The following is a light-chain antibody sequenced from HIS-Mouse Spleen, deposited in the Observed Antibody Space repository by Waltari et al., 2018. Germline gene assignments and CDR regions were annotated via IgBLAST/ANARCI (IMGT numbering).Light chain of an antibody. Sequence: QSALTQPPSASGSPGQSVTLSCTGTSSDVGGYNYLSWYQQHPGKAPKLMIYEVSKRPSGVPDRFSGSKSGNTASLTVSGLQAEDEADYYCSSYAGSNNYVFGTGTKVTVL. V-gene: IGLV2-8*01. CDR3: SSYAGSNNYV. CDR2: EVS. J-gene: IGLJ1*01. CDR1: SSDVGGYNY.